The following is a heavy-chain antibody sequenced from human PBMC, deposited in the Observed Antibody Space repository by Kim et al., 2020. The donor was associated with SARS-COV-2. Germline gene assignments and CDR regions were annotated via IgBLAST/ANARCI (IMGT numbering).Heavy chain of an antibody. J-gene: IGHJ4*02. Sequence: VKGRFSISRDNSQDTLYLQMNILRAEDTALYYCAKGVGAPLPDYFDSWGQGILVTVSS. CDR3: AKGVGAPLPDYFDS. D-gene: IGHD1-26*01. V-gene: IGHV3-23*03.